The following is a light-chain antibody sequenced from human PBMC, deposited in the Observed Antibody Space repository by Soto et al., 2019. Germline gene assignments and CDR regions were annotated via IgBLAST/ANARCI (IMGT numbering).Light chain of an antibody. CDR3: SSYTISSTDV. V-gene: IGLV2-18*02. CDR2: DVN. J-gene: IGLJ1*01. CDR1: SSDVGSYNR. Sequence: QSALTQPPSVSGSPGQSVAISCTGTSSDVGSYNRVSWYQQPPGTAPKLMIYDVNNRPSGVPDRFSGSKSGNTASLTISGLQAEDEADYYCSSYTISSTDVFGTGPKVTVL.